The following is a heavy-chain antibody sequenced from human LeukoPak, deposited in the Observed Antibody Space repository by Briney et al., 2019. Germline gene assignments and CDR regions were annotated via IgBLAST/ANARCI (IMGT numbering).Heavy chain of an antibody. CDR1: GFTFSDYE. D-gene: IGHD3-10*01. V-gene: IGHV3-53*01. J-gene: IGHJ4*02. CDR2: IYSGASR. Sequence: GGSLRLSCAASGFTFSDYEMNWVRQAPGKGLEWVSVIYSGASRYYADSVKGRFTISRDSSKNTVYLQMNSLRAEDTAVYYCATGGFGELYLDYWGQGTLVTVSS. CDR3: ATGGFGELYLDY.